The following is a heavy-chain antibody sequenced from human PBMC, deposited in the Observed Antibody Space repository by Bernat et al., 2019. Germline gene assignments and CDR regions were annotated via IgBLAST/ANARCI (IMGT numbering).Heavy chain of an antibody. CDR1: GFTFSSYS. D-gene: IGHD3-22*01. CDR3: ARDRKDSSGYYPSGSLDY. V-gene: IGHV3-48*02. CDR2: ISSSSSTI. J-gene: IGHJ4*02. Sequence: EVQLVESGGGLVQPGGSLRLSCAASGFTFSSYSMNWVRQAPGKGLEWVSYISSSSSTICYAESGKGRFTISRNNARNSLYLQMNSLRDEDTAVYYCARDRKDSSGYYPSGSLDYWGQGTLVTVSS.